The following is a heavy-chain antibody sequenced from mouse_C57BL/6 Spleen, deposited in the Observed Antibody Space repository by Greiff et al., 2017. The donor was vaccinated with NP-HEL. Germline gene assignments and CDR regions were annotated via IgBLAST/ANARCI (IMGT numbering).Heavy chain of an antibody. CDR3: ERHEGQMYYCGSSDVGGAMDY. V-gene: IGHV5-6*01. CDR1: GFTFSSYG. CDR2: ISSGGSYT. D-gene: IGHD1-1*01. J-gene: IGHJ4*01. Sequence: EVKVVESGGDLVKPGGSLKLSCAASGFTFSSYGMSWVRQTPDKRLEWVATISSGGSYTYYPDSVKGRFTISRDTAKNTLYLQMSSLKSEDTDMYYCERHEGQMYYCGSSDVGGAMDYWGQGTSVTVSS.